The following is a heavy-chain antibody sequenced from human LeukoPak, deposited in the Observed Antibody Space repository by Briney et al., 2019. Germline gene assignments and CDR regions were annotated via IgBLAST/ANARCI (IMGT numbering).Heavy chain of an antibody. V-gene: IGHV3-23*01. J-gene: IGHJ4*02. CDR2: ISNSGGTT. CDR3: ARDPSGSGWSLNN. CDR1: GFTFSNYA. Sequence: GGSLRLSCAASGFTFSNYALNWVRQAPGKGLEWVSGISNSGGTTYYADSVKGRSTISRDNSKNTVCLQMNSLRVEDTAVYYCARDPSGSGWSLNNWGQGTLVTVSS. D-gene: IGHD6-19*01.